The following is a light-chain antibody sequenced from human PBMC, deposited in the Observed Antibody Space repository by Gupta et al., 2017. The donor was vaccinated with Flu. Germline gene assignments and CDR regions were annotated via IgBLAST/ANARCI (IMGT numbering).Light chain of an antibody. CDR1: QSVSSY. CDR2: DAS. V-gene: IGKV3-11*01. CDR3: QQLPRT. J-gene: IGKJ5*01. Sequence: EIVLTQSPATLSLSPGERATLSCRASQSVSSYLAWYQQKPGQAPRLLIYDASNRATGIPARFSGSGSGTDVTLTISSLEPEDFAVYYCQQLPRTFGQGTRLEIK.